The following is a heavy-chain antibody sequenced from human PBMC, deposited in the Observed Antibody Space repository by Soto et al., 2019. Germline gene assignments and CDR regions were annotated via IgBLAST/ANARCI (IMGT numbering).Heavy chain of an antibody. CDR3: ARGLLGTMVRGVINNWFDP. Sequence: SETLSLTCTVSGGSINSNYWNWIRQPPGRGLEWIGYIYYSGSTNYNPSLKSRVTISVDTSKNQFSLKLSSVTAADTAVYYCARGLLGTMVRGVINNWFDPWGKGTLVTVSS. CDR1: GGSINSNY. V-gene: IGHV4-59*08. D-gene: IGHD3-10*01. CDR2: IYYSGST. J-gene: IGHJ5*02.